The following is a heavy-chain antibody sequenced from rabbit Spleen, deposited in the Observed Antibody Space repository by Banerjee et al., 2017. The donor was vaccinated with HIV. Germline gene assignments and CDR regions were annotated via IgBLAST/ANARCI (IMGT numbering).Heavy chain of an antibody. D-gene: IGHD1-1*01. CDR2: IYTGNGKN. CDR1: GFDFSSYYM. Sequence: QEQLKETGGGLVQPGGSLTLSCKASGFDFSSYYMSWVRQAPGKGLEWIGFIYTGNGKNYYASWAKGRFTISKTSSTTVTLQVTSLTAADTATYFCTRDDGSGHYVDGYFNLWGQGTLVTVS. J-gene: IGHJ4*01. CDR3: TRDDGSGHYVDGYFNL. V-gene: IGHV1S45*01.